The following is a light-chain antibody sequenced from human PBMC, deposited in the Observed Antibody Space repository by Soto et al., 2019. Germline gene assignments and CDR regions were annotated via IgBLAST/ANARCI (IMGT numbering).Light chain of an antibody. CDR2: SNN. Sequence: QSVLTQPPPASGTPGQRITISCSGSSSNIGGNTVNWYQQLPGTAPKLLIYSNNQRPSGVPDRFSGSKSGTSASLAISGLQSEDEADYYCAAWDDSLNGVVFGGGTKVTVL. CDR1: SSNIGGNT. CDR3: AAWDDSLNGVV. V-gene: IGLV1-44*01. J-gene: IGLJ2*01.